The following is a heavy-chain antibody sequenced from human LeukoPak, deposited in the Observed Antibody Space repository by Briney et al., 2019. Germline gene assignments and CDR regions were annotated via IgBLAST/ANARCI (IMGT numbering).Heavy chain of an antibody. CDR3: ARVPGPYTTSRFDY. V-gene: IGHV1-2*02. CDR1: GYTFTGYY. Sequence: ASVKVSCKTSGYTFTGYYLHWVRRAPGQGLEWMGRIDPDSGGTHYAQKFQVRVTVTRDTSITTVYMELSGLTSDDTAVYYCARVPGPYTTSRFDYWGQGTLVTVSS. CDR2: IDPDSGGT. D-gene: IGHD2-2*02. J-gene: IGHJ4*02.